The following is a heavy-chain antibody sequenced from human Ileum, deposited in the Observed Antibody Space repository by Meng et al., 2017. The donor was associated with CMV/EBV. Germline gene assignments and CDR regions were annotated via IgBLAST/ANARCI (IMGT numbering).Heavy chain of an antibody. Sequence: GESLKISCAASGFTFSIYGMSWVRQAPGKGLEWVSYISSSSSSIYYADSVKGRFTISRDNAKNSLYLQMSSLRDEDTAVYYCARDSQAGAFDIWGQGTMVTVSS. CDR2: ISSSSSSI. D-gene: IGHD6-19*01. CDR1: GFTFSIYG. CDR3: ARDSQAGAFDI. V-gene: IGHV3-48*02. J-gene: IGHJ3*02.